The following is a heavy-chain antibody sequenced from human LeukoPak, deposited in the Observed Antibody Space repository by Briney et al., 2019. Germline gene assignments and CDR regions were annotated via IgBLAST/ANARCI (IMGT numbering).Heavy chain of an antibody. CDR1: GFTFSSYG. V-gene: IGHV3-30*02. CDR3: AKLVEATPFDY. J-gene: IGHJ4*02. Sequence: GGSLRLSCAASGFTFSSYGMHWVRQAPGKGLEWVAVIWYDGSNEYYADSVKGRFTISRDNSKNTLYLQMNSLRAEDTAVYYCAKLVEATPFDYWGQGTLVTVSS. CDR2: IWYDGSNE. D-gene: IGHD1-26*01.